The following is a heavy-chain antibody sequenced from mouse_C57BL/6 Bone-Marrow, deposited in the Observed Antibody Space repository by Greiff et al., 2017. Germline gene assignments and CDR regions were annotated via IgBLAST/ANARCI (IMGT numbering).Heavy chain of an antibody. J-gene: IGHJ1*03. D-gene: IGHD2-4*01. V-gene: IGHV1-69*01. CDR2: IDPSDSYT. Sequence: QVQLQQPGAELVMPGASVKLSCKASGYTFTSYWMHWVKQRPGQGLEWIGEIDPSDSYTNYNQKFKGKSTLTVDKSSSKAYMQLSILTSEDSAVYYCASSYYDYDEYFDVWGTGTTVTVAS. CDR1: GYTFTSYW. CDR3: ASSYYDYDEYFDV.